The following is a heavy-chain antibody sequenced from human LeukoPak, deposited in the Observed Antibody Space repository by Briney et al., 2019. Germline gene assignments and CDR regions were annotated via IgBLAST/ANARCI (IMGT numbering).Heavy chain of an antibody. CDR2: IRYDGSNK. J-gene: IGHJ4*02. CDR1: GFTFSSYG. D-gene: IGHD6-13*01. CDR3: AKDNPRYSSSWYVY. V-gene: IGHV3-30*02. Sequence: GGSLRLSCAASGFTFSSYGMHWVRQAPGKGLAWVAFIRYDGSNKYYADSVKGRFTISRDNSKNTLYLQMNSLRAEDTAVYYCAKDNPRYSSSWYVYWGQGTLVTVSS.